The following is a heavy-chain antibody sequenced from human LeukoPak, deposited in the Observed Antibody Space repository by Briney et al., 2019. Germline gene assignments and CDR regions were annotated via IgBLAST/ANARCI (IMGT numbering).Heavy chain of an antibody. CDR2: IYYSGST. J-gene: IGHJ6*03. CDR1: GGSISSYY. CDR3: AREVGATDYYYYYMDV. V-gene: IGHV4-59*01. Sequence: PSETLSLTCTVSGGSISSYYWSWIRQPPGKGLEWIGYIYYSGSTNYNPSLKSRVTISVDTSKNQFSLKLSSVTAADTAVYYCAREVGATDYYYYYMDVWGKGTTVTVSS. D-gene: IGHD5-12*01.